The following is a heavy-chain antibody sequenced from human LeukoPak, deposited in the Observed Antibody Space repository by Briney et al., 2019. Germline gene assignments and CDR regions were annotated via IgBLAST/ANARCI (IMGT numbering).Heavy chain of an antibody. Sequence: GGSLRLSCVVSGYTFSTYSMDWVRQAPGKGLEWVSSISYSSSYIFYTDSVKGRFTISRDDAKNSLFLQMNSLRAEDTAVYYCARITLQGPYGMDVWGQGTTITVSS. V-gene: IGHV3-21*01. CDR2: ISYSSSYI. D-gene: IGHD3-16*01. CDR3: ARITLQGPYGMDV. CDR1: GYTFSTYS. J-gene: IGHJ6*02.